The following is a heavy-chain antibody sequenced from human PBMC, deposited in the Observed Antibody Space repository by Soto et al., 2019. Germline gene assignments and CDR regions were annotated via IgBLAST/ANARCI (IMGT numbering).Heavy chain of an antibody. CDR2: ISGSGGST. V-gene: IGHV3-23*01. CDR1: AFTFNNYA. D-gene: IGHD1-26*01. J-gene: IGHJ6*02. Sequence: GGSLRLSCAASAFTFNNYAMSWVRQAPGKGLEWVSAISGSGGSTYYADSVKGRFTISRDNSKNTLYLQMNSLRAEDTAVYYFAKDSREMGATDYYYYYGMDVWGQGTTVTVSS. CDR3: AKDSREMGATDYYYYYGMDV.